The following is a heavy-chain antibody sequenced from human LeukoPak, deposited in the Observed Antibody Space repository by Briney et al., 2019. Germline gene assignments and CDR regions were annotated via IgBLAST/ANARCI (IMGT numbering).Heavy chain of an antibody. Sequence: GGSLRLSCAASGFSFSRYWMSWVRQAPGKGLEWVANIEQDGSEKYYVDSVKGRFTIPRDNAKNSLSLQMNSLRAEDSAVYYCVRVLTMTTNWGQGTLVTVSS. CDR2: IEQDGSEK. V-gene: IGHV3-7*01. J-gene: IGHJ4*02. CDR3: VRVLTMTTN. D-gene: IGHD4-17*01. CDR1: GFSFSRYW.